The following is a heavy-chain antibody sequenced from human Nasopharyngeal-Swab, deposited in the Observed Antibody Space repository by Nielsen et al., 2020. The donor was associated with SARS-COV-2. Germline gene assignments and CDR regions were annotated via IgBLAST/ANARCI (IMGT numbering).Heavy chain of an antibody. CDR1: GFTFSSYA. V-gene: IGHV3-23*01. Sequence: GEFLKISCAASGFTFSSYAMSWVRQAPGKGLEWVSAISGSGGSTYYADSVKGRFTISRDNSKNTLYLQMNSLRAEDTAVYYCAKDYHGSSPYDYWGQGTLVTVSS. J-gene: IGHJ4*02. D-gene: IGHD6-6*01. CDR3: AKDYHGSSPYDY. CDR2: ISGSGGST.